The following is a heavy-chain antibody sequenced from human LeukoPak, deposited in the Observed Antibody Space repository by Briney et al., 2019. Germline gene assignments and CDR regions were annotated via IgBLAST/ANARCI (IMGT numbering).Heavy chain of an antibody. CDR1: GYTFSSYG. CDR2: ISYDGSNK. V-gene: IGHV3-30*03. D-gene: IGHD5-12*01. J-gene: IGHJ1*01. CDR3: ARGATFQH. Sequence: GRSLRLSCAASGYTFSSYGMHWVRQAPGKGLEWVAVISYDGSNKYYADSVKGRFTISRDNSKNTLYLQMNSLRAEDTAVYYCARGATFQHWGQGTLVTVSS.